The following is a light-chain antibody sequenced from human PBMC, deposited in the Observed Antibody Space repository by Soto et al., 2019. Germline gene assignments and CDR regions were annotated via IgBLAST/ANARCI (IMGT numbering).Light chain of an antibody. Sequence: DIQMTQSPSTLSASVGDTVTVTCRASQSVSGWFAWYQQKPGEAPKRLIYDASALPRGVPSRFSGSGSGTKFTLTSESMQPDDFATYYCQQYETFSWTFGPGTKVEI. CDR3: QQYETFSWT. V-gene: IGKV1-5*01. CDR2: DAS. J-gene: IGKJ1*01. CDR1: QSVSGW.